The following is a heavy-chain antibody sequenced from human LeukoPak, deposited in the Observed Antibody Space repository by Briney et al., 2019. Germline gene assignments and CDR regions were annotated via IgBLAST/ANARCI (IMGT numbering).Heavy chain of an antibody. CDR1: GGSLSSYY. CDR3: ARAIRILEGMDV. J-gene: IGHJ6*02. Sequence: PSETLSLTCTVSGGSLSSYYWSWIRQPPGKGLEWIGDIYYSGSTNYNPSLKSRVTISVDTSKNQFSLKLSSVTAADTAVYYCARAIRILEGMDVWGQGTTVTVFS. CDR2: IYYSGST. D-gene: IGHD3-9*01. V-gene: IGHV4-59*01.